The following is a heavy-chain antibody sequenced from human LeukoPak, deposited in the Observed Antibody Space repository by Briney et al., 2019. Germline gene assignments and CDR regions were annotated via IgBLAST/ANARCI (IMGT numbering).Heavy chain of an antibody. CDR3: AKDRYDM. Sequence: GGSLRLSCAASGFTFSSYAMIWVSQAPGKGREWVSAISGSGGSTYYADSVRGRVTISRDNSKNTLYLQMNSRRAEDTAVYYCAKDRYDMRGQGTLVTVSS. CDR1: GFTFSSYA. J-gene: IGHJ4*02. CDR2: ISGSGGST. D-gene: IGHD3-9*01. V-gene: IGHV3-23*01.